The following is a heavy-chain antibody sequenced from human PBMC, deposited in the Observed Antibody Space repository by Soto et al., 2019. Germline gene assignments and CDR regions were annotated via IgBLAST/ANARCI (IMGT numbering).Heavy chain of an antibody. CDR3: ARVGYCSGGSCYPVYYGMDV. V-gene: IGHV4-4*02. D-gene: IGHD2-15*01. J-gene: IGHJ6*02. CDR1: GCSISGSISSSDW. Sequence: XETLSLTCAVAGCSISGSISSSDWWSWVLQPPGKGLELIGQIYHTGRSNYNPSLRGRVTISVDKSKNQFSLKLSSVTAADTAVYYCARVGYCSGGSCYPVYYGMDVWGQGTTVTVSS. CDR2: IYHTGRS.